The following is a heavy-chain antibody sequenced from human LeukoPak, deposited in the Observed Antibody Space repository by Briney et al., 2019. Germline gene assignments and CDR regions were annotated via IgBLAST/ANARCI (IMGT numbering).Heavy chain of an antibody. CDR3: AREGIAAAGIDY. V-gene: IGHV3-21*01. Sequence: TGGSLRLSCAAPGFTFSSYSMNWVRQAPGKGLEWVSSISSSSSYIYYADSVKGRFTISRDNAKNSLYLQMNSLRAEDTAVYYCAREGIAAAGIDYWGQGTLVIVSS. J-gene: IGHJ4*02. CDR1: GFTFSSYS. CDR2: ISSSSSYI. D-gene: IGHD6-13*01.